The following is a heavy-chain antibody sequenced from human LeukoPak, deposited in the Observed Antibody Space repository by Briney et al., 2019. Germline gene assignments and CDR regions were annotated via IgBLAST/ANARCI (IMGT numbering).Heavy chain of an antibody. J-gene: IGHJ4*02. D-gene: IGHD5-18*01. CDR1: GGSFSGYY. CDR3: ARTRGYTYGPIDY. CDR2: INHSGST. Sequence: SETLSLTCAVYGGSFSGYYWSWIRQPPGKGLEWIGEINHSGSTNYNPSLKSRVTISVDTSKNQFSLKLSSVTAADTAVYYCARTRGYTYGPIDYWGQGTLSPSPQ. V-gene: IGHV4-34*01.